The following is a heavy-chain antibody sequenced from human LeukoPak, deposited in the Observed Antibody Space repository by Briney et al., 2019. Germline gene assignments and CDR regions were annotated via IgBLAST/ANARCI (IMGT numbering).Heavy chain of an antibody. CDR3: ANAADFWSGYYLC. V-gene: IGHV3-23*01. CDR1: GFTFSSYA. D-gene: IGHD3-3*01. Sequence: GGSLRLSCAASGFTFSSYAMSWVRQAPGKGLEWVSAISGSGGSTYYADSVKGRFTISRDNYKNTLYLQMNSLRAEDTAVYYCANAADFWSGYYLCWGQGTLVTVSS. CDR2: ISGSGGST. J-gene: IGHJ4*02.